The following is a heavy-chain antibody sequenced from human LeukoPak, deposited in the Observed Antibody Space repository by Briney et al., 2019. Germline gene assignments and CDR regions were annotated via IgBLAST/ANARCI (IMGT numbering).Heavy chain of an antibody. J-gene: IGHJ3*02. CDR2: IYYSGRP. CDR3: ARESPEPGAFDI. CDR1: GDSIRSSSYS. D-gene: IGHD1-14*01. Sequence: SETLSLTCTVSGDSIRSSSYSWGWIRQPPGKGLEWIGNIYYSGRPYYNPSLKSRVTMSVDTSKNQFSLKLSSVTAADTAVYYCARESPEPGAFDIWGQGTMVTVSS. V-gene: IGHV4-39*07.